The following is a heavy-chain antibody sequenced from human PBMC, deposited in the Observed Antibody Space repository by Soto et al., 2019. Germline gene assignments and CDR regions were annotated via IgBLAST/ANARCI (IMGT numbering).Heavy chain of an antibody. CDR2: IYHSGST. V-gene: IGHV4-30-2*01. D-gene: IGHD2-15*01. CDR3: ARVGVVAAPGIDY. J-gene: IGHJ4*02. CDR1: DGSISSGGYS. Sequence: QLQLQESDSGLVKPSQTLSLTCAVSDGSISSGGYSWSWIRQPPGKGLEWIGYIYHSGSTYYNPSLKSRVTISVDRSKNQFSLKLSSVTAADTAVYYCARVGVVAAPGIDYWGQGTLVTVSS.